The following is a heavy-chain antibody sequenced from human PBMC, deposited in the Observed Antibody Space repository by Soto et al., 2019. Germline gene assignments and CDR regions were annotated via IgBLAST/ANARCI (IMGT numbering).Heavy chain of an antibody. CDR2: IYHSGST. CDR3: ARETSFYDYVWGSYRWFDP. J-gene: IGHJ5*02. D-gene: IGHD3-16*02. Sequence: TLSLTCAVSGGSISSGGYSWSWIRQPPGKGLEWIGYIYHSGSTHYNPSLKSRVTISVDRSKNQFSLKLSSVTAADTAVYYCARETSFYDYVWGSYRWFDPWGQGTLVTVSS. CDR1: GGSISSGGYS. V-gene: IGHV4-30-2*01.